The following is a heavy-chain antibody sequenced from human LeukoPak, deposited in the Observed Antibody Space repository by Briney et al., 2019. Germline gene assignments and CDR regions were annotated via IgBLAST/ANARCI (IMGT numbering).Heavy chain of an antibody. CDR2: ISAYNGNT. D-gene: IGHD3-22*01. J-gene: IGHJ4*02. Sequence: ASVKVSCKASGGTFSSYAISWVRQAPGQGLEWMGWISAYNGNTNYAQKLQGRVTMTTDTSTSTAYMELRSLRSEDTAVYYCARGGPYYYDLGYWGQGTLVTVSS. V-gene: IGHV1-18*01. CDR3: ARGGPYYYDLGY. CDR1: GGTFSSYA.